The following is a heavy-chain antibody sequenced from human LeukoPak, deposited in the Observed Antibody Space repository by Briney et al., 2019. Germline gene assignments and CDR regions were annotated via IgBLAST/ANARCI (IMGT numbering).Heavy chain of an antibody. CDR3: ARAPTIFGTLGY. J-gene: IGHJ4*02. V-gene: IGHV1-2*02. CDR2: INPNSGGT. CDR1: GYTFTGYY. Sequence: ASVKVSCKASGYTFTGYYMHWVRQAPGQGLEWMGWINPNSGGTNYAQKFQGRVTMTRDTSISTAYMELSRLRSDDTAVYYCARAPTIFGTLGYWGQGTLVTVSS. D-gene: IGHD3-3*01.